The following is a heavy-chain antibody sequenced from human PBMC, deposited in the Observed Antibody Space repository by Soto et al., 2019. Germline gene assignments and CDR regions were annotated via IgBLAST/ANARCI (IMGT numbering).Heavy chain of an antibody. CDR1: GYTFSAYY. Sequence: ASVKVSCKTSGYTFSAYYMHWVRQAPGQGLEWMGWINPKSGGTLYAQKFQGRVTMTTDTSTSTAYMELRSLRSDDTAVYYCARGRYDSYGMDVWGQGTTVTVSS. D-gene: IGHD3-16*01. V-gene: IGHV1-2*02. CDR2: INPKSGGT. J-gene: IGHJ6*02. CDR3: ARGRYDSYGMDV.